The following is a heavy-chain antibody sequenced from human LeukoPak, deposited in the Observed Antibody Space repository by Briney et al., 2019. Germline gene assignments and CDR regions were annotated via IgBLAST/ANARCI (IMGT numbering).Heavy chain of an antibody. J-gene: IGHJ4*02. V-gene: IGHV4-34*01. CDR3: AREGYSGYVGY. D-gene: IGHD5-12*01. CDR2: INHSGST. Sequence: SETLSLTCAVYGGSFSGYYWSWIRQPPGKGLEWIGEINHSGSTNYNPSLKSRVTISVDTSKNQFSLKLSSVTAADTAVYYCAREGYSGYVGYWGQGTLVTVSS. CDR1: GGSFSGYY.